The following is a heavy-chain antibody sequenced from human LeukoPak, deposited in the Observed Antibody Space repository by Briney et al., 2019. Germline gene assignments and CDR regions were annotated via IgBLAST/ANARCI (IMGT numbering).Heavy chain of an antibody. J-gene: IGHJ4*02. CDR3: ARGSASNWPVDI. CDR1: GGTFSSYA. V-gene: IGHV1-69*04. CDR2: IIPILGIA. D-gene: IGHD6-13*01. Sequence: ASVKVSCKASGGTFSSYAISWVRQAPGQGLEWMGRIIPILGIANYAQKFQGRVTITADDSTTTAFMELTSLRSEDTAVYYCARGSASNWPVDIWGQGTLVTVSS.